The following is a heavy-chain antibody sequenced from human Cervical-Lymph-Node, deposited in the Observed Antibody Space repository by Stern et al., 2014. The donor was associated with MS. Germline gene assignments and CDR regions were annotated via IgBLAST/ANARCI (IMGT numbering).Heavy chain of an antibody. CDR1: GGTFSTFA. CDR2: ILPVFGTT. Sequence: QLVQSGAEVKKPGSSVKVSCKASGGTFSTFAITWVRQAPGQGLEWMGLILPVFGTTNYAQNIQGRVTISADESTSTAYMELSSLRAEDTAVYYCARGLASTITMDVWGRGTTVTVSS. CDR3: ARGLASTITMDV. D-gene: IGHD3-10*01. J-gene: IGHJ6*02. V-gene: IGHV1-69*01.